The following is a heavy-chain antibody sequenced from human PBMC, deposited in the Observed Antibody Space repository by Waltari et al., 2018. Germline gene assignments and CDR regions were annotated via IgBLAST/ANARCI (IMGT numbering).Heavy chain of an antibody. J-gene: IGHJ5*02. CDR1: GYTFTSYA. Sequence: QVQLVQSGAEVKKPGASAKLSCKASGYTFTSYAMHWVRQAPGQGLEWLGYIGTGDGNTGYAQKLQGRVTITRNTAISTAYMELSSLRSEDTAVYYCARRRNWNYEARFDPWGQGTLVTVSS. CDR2: IGTGDGNT. V-gene: IGHV1-3*04. CDR3: ARRRNWNYEARFDP. D-gene: IGHD1-7*01.